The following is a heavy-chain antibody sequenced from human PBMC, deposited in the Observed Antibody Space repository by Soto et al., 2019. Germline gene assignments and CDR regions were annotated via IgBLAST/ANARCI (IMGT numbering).Heavy chain of an antibody. D-gene: IGHD3-16*01. CDR2: ISNNGAHT. CDR3: ARWVSITGLAA. CDR1: GFTFSNYE. Sequence: PGGSLRLSCAASGFTFSNYEMHWVRQAPGKGLEYVSGISNNGAHTDYAKSVKGRFTISRDNSENTLYLQVGSLRADDMAVYYCARWVSITGLAAWGQGTLVTVSS. V-gene: IGHV3-64*01. J-gene: IGHJ5*02.